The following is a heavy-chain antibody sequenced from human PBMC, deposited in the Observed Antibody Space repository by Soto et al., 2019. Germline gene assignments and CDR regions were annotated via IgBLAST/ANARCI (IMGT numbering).Heavy chain of an antibody. Sequence: QVQLVQSGAEVKKPGSSVKVSCKASGDTFSSYAINWVRQAPGQGLEWMGGIIPMFGTANYAQKFKGRVKITEDESTSTGYWELSSLRSEDTAVYSCARVGPAHYYDSSGYYSPLDYWGQGTLVTVSS. CDR2: IIPMFGTA. J-gene: IGHJ4*02. V-gene: IGHV1-69*01. D-gene: IGHD3-22*01. CDR1: GDTFSSYA. CDR3: ARVGPAHYYDSSGYYSPLDY.